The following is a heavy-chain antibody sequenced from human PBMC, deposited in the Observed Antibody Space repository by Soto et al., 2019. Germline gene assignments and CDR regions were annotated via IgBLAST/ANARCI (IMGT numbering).Heavy chain of an antibody. D-gene: IGHD1-1*01. V-gene: IGHV1-18*01. CDR3: ARDAPSDGHDDVGWFAP. Sequence: ASVKVSSKASGYTFTSYAMHWVRQSPGQRLEWMGWISAYNGNTKYSQKLQGRVTMTTDTSTSTAYMELRSLRSDDTAVYYCARDAPSDGHDDVGWFAPWGQGTLVTVSS. CDR1: GYTFTSYA. CDR2: ISAYNGNT. J-gene: IGHJ5*02.